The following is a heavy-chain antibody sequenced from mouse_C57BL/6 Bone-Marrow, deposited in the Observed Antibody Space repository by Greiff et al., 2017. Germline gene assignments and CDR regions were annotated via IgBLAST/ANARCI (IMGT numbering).Heavy chain of an antibody. CDR3: ARGGSDGYYDYFDY. CDR2: IDPSDSYT. CDR1: GYTFTSYW. V-gene: IGHV1-50*01. Sequence: QVQLQQPGAELVKPGASVKLSCKASGYTFTSYWMQWVKQRPGQGLEWIGEIDPSDSYTNYNQKFKGKATLTVDTSSSTAYMPLSSLTSEDSAVYYCARGGSDGYYDYFDYWGQGTTLTVSS. J-gene: IGHJ2*01. D-gene: IGHD2-3*01.